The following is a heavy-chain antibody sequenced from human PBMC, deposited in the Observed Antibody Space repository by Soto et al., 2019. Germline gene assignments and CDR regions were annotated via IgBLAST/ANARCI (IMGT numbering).Heavy chain of an antibody. J-gene: IGHJ5*01. V-gene: IGHV1-18*04. D-gene: IGHD3-16*02. CDR2: ITPYNGNT. CDR3: ARVVPGAVPWFDS. Sequence: ASVKVSCKTSGYTFTNYDVTWVRQAPGRGLEWMGWITPYNGNTHYAPHLQGRRTLATDTSTSTAYLDLTNLISADTAMYYCARVVPGAVPWFDSWGQGTPVTVSS. CDR1: GYTFTNYD.